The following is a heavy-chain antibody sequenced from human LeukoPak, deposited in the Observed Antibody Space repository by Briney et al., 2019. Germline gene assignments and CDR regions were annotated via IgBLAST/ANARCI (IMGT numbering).Heavy chain of an antibody. CDR2: ISYDGSNK. CDR3: AKPLEMATIWDAFDI. J-gene: IGHJ3*02. Sequence: PGGSLRLSCAASGFTFSSYGMHWVRQAPGKGLEWVAVISYDGSNKYYADSVKGRFTIPRDNSKNTLYLQMNSLRAEDTAVYYCAKPLEMATIWDAFDIWGQGTMVTVSS. CDR1: GFTFSSYG. D-gene: IGHD5-24*01. V-gene: IGHV3-30*18.